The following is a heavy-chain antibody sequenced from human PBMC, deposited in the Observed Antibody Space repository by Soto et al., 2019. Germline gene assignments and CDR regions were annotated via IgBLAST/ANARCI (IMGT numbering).Heavy chain of an antibody. V-gene: IGHV4-39*01. CDR3: ARRPKSGSFHYYGVDV. CDR2: IFYNGRT. Sequence: KASETLSLTCTVPGGSVSSSSYYWDWIRQSPGRGLEWFGNIFYNGRTYYNPSLRCRVTVSVDTSKNQFSLKLDSVTAADTAVYYCARRPKSGSFHYYGVDVWGRGTTVTVSS. D-gene: IGHD1-26*01. CDR1: GGSVSSSSYY. J-gene: IGHJ6*02.